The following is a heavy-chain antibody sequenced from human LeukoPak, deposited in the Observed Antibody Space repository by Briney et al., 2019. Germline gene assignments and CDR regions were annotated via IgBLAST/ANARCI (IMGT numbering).Heavy chain of an antibody. D-gene: IGHD2-15*01. CDR3: ARHPHKYCSGGSCYSGDY. V-gene: IGHV1-8*01. Sequence: ASVKVSCKASGYTFTSYDINWVRQATGQGLEWMGWMNPNSGNTGYAQKFQGRVTMTRNTSISTAYMELSSLRSEDTAVYYCARHPHKYCSGGSCYSGDYWGQGTLVTVSS. J-gene: IGHJ4*02. CDR1: GYTFTSYD. CDR2: MNPNSGNT.